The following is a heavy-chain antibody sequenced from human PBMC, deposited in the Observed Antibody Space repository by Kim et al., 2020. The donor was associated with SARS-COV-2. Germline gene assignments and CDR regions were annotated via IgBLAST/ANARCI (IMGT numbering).Heavy chain of an antibody. CDR3: AKDNWNDVDYYYYGMDV. D-gene: IGHD1-20*01. Sequence: GGSLRLSCAASGFTFSSYGMHWVRQAPGKGLEWVAVISYDGSNKYYADSVKGRFTISRDNSKNTLYLQMNSLRAEDTAVYYCAKDNWNDVDYYYYGMDVWGQGTTVTVSS. J-gene: IGHJ6*02. CDR2: ISYDGSNK. V-gene: IGHV3-30*18. CDR1: GFTFSSYG.